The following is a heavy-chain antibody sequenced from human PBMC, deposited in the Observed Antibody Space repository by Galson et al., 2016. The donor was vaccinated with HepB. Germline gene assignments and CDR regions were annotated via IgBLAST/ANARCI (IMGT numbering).Heavy chain of an antibody. CDR2: FIPILGTS. Sequence: SVKVSCKASGGYFSRYAFSWVRQAPGQGLEWMGGFIPILGTSNYAQKFQGRVTIIADDSTRTTYMELTSLRSEDTAVYYCATQERGFVEMATTIDAFEIWGQGTMVAVSS. J-gene: IGHJ3*02. CDR3: ATQERGFVEMATTIDAFEI. D-gene: IGHD5-12*01. V-gene: IGHV1-69*13. CDR1: GGYFSRYA.